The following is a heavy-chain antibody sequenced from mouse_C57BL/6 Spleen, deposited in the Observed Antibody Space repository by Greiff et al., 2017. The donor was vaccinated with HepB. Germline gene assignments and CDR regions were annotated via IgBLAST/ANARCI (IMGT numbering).Heavy chain of an antibody. CDR2: IYPGDGDT. D-gene: IGHD2-3*01. J-gene: IGHJ1*03. CDR1: GYAFSSSW. V-gene: IGHV1-82*01. CDR3: ARKGPYDGYLYWYFDV. Sequence: QVQLKESGPELVKPGASVKISCKASGYAFSSSWMNWVKQRPGKGLEWIGRIYPGDGDTNYNGKFKGKATLTADKSSSTAYMQLSSLTSEDSAVYFCARKGPYDGYLYWYFDVWGTGTTVTVSS.